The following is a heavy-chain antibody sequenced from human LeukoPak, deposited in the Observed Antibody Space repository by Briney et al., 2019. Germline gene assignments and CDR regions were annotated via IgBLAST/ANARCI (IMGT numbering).Heavy chain of an antibody. Sequence: PGGSLRLSCAASGFTFSDYYMSWIRQAPGKGLEWLSYINIGGTNTHYADSVKGRFTISRDNTKKSLYLQMNNLRAEDTAVYYCAKDGGYYGSGSPLDYWGQGTLVTVSS. D-gene: IGHD3-10*01. CDR1: GFTFSDYY. J-gene: IGHJ4*02. V-gene: IGHV3-11*01. CDR3: AKDGGYYGSGSPLDY. CDR2: INIGGTNT.